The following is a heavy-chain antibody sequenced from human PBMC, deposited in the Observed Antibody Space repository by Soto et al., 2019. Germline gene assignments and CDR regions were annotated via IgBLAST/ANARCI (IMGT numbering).Heavy chain of an antibody. CDR3: AREAGIAVALDY. V-gene: IGHV3-30-3*01. D-gene: IGHD6-19*01. CDR2: ISYDGSNK. J-gene: IGHJ4*02. CDR1: GFTFSSYA. Sequence: QVQLVESGGGVVQPGRSLRLSCAASGFTFSSYAMHWVRQAPGKGLEWVAVISYDGSNKYYADSVKGRFTTSRDNSKNTLYLQMNSLRAEDTAVYYCAREAGIAVALDYWGQGTLVTVSS.